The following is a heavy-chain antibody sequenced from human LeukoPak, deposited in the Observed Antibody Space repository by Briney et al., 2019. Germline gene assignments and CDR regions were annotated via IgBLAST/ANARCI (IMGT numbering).Heavy chain of an antibody. D-gene: IGHD3-10*01. CDR2: IFYSGTT. CDR1: GGSIRTYY. V-gene: IGHV4-59*08. CDR3: ARLDSGEAPIDY. J-gene: IGHJ4*02. Sequence: SETLSLTCTVSGGSIRTYYWSWSRQPPGKGLEWIVDIFYSGTTNYNPSLKSRVTISVDTHKNQFSLKLSSVTAADTAVYSCARLDSGEAPIDYWGQGTLVTVSS.